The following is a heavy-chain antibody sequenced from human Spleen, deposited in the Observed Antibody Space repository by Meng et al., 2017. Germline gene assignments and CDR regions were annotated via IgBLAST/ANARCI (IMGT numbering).Heavy chain of an antibody. Sequence: SETLSLTCTVSGGSISSSSYYWGWIRQPPGKGLEWIGSIYYSGSTYYNPSLKSRVTISVDTSKNQFSLKLSSVTAADTAVYYCAREGSGYYHALDYFDYWGQGTLVTVSS. CDR1: GGSISSSSYY. D-gene: IGHD3-22*01. CDR2: IYYSGST. CDR3: AREGSGYYHALDYFDY. J-gene: IGHJ4*02. V-gene: IGHV4-39*07.